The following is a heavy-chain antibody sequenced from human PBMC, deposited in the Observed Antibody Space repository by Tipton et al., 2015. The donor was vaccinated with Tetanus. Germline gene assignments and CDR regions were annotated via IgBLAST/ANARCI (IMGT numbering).Heavy chain of an antibody. V-gene: IGHV3-48*02. Sequence: SLRLSCAGSGFSFNNFGMNWVRQAPGKGLEWVSYISYSSTSKYYADSVKGRFAISRDNAKNSLYLQMNTLRDDDTAVYYCARRGEARANWVDSWGQGTLVTVSS. CDR3: ARRGEARANWVDS. CDR1: GFSFNNFG. D-gene: IGHD2-21*01. J-gene: IGHJ5*01. CDR2: ISYSSTSK.